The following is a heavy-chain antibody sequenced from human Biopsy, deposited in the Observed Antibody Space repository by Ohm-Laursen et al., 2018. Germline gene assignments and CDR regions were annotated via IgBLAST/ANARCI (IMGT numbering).Heavy chain of an antibody. CDR2: ISYTGYT. J-gene: IGHJ4*02. CDR1: GGFISTYY. V-gene: IGHV4-59*01. CDR3: ARGSNDFGGLYFPR. Sequence: TLSLTCTVSGGFISTYYWNWIRQPPGKGLEWIGHISYTGYTSYNASLKSRVTISVDTSRNHFSLRLSSLTAADTAVYYCARGSNDFGGLYFPRWGQGTLLTVSS. D-gene: IGHD4-23*01.